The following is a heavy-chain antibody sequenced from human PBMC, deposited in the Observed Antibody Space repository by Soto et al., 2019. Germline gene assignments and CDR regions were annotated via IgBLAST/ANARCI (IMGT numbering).Heavy chain of an antibody. CDR1: GFSLSTTGVG. D-gene: IGHD2-21*01. V-gene: IGHV2-5*02. Sequence: QITLKESGPTLVKPTQTLTLTCTFTGFSLSTTGVGVGWIRQPPGKALEWLALIYWDDDKRYNPSLKSRLTNTKDTSNYHVVLKMTNLVTVETDTYYVVQDWCGGECLQSYSAHAYYGLDVWGQGTTVNVSS. J-gene: IGHJ6*02. CDR2: IYWDDDK. CDR3: VQDWCGGECLQSYSAHAYYGLDV.